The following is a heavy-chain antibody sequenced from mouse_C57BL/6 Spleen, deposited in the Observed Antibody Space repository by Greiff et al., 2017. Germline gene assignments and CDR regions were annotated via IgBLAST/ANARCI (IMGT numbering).Heavy chain of an antibody. D-gene: IGHD1-1*01. J-gene: IGHJ4*01. Sequence: EVKVVESGGGLVKPGGSLKLSCAASGFTFSDYGMHWVRQAPEKGLEWVAYISSGSSTIYYADTVKGRFTISRDNAKNTLFLQMTSLRSEDTAMYYCAKVYYYGSSPYYYAMDYWGQGTSVTVSS. CDR3: AKVYYYGSSPYYYAMDY. CDR1: GFTFSDYG. V-gene: IGHV5-17*01. CDR2: ISSGSSTI.